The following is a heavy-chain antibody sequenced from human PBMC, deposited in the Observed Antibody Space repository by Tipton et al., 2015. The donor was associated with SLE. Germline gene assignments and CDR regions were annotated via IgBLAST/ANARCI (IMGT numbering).Heavy chain of an antibody. Sequence: TLSLTCAVSGYSISSGYYWGWIRQPPGKGLEWIGGIYYSGSTYYNPSLKSRVSISVDTSKNQFSLKLSSVTAADTAVYYCARIGQWLIQGYFDLWGRGTLVTVSS. CDR3: ARIGQWLIQGYFDL. CDR2: IYYSGST. CDR1: GYSISSGYY. D-gene: IGHD6-19*01. V-gene: IGHV4-38-2*01. J-gene: IGHJ2*01.